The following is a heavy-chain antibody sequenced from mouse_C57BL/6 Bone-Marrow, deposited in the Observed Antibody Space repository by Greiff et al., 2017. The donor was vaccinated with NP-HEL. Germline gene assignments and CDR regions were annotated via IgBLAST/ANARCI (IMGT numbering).Heavy chain of an antibody. J-gene: IGHJ4*01. D-gene: IGHD3-2*02. CDR2: IYPRSGNT. Sequence: VQLQQSGAELARPGASVKLSCKASGYTFTSYGISWVKQRTGQGLEWIGEIYPRSGNTYYNEKFKGKATLTADKSSSTAYMELRSLTSEDSAVYFCARKSGSAMDDWGQGTSVTVSS. CDR1: GYTFTSYG. CDR3: ARKSGSAMDD. V-gene: IGHV1-81*01.